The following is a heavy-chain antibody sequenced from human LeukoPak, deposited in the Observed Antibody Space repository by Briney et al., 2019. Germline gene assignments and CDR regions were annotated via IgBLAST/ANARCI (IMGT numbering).Heavy chain of an antibody. CDR3: AREEGGNYYYMDV. CDR2: ISGYNGET. D-gene: IGHD3-16*01. V-gene: IGHV1-18*01. J-gene: IGHJ6*03. CDR1: GYTFTSSG. Sequence: ASVKVSCKASGYTFTSSGISWVRQAPGQGLEWMGWISGYNGETNYVQKFLGRVTMTIDSSTSTAYMKLRSLRSDDTAVYYCAREEGGNYYYMDVWGKGTTVTVSS.